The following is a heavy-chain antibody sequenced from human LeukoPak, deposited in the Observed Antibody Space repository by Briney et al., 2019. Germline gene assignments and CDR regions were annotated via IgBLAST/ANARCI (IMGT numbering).Heavy chain of an antibody. V-gene: IGHV3-30-3*01. CDR2: ISYDGSKI. CDR1: GFTFSSYP. D-gene: IGHD5-24*01. J-gene: IGHJ6*02. CDR3: AIEMAKIATNYYGMDV. Sequence: GGSLRLSCEASGFTFSSYPLHWVRQAPGKGLEWVTLISYDGSKIYYADSVKGRFTISRDNSKNTLYLQMNSLRAEDTAVYYCAIEMAKIATNYYGMDVWGQGPTVTVSS.